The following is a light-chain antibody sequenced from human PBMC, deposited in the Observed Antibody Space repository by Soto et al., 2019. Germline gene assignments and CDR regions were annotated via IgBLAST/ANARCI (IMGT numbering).Light chain of an antibody. Sequence: EFVLTQSPGTLSLSPGERATLSCRASQSLTNSFIAWYQQKPGQAPRLLIYDASNRATGIPPRFSGSGSGTDFTLTISSLEPEDFAVYFCQQRYNWPWTFGQGTKVDIK. CDR3: QQRYNWPWT. CDR1: QSLTNSF. V-gene: IGKV3-11*01. CDR2: DAS. J-gene: IGKJ1*01.